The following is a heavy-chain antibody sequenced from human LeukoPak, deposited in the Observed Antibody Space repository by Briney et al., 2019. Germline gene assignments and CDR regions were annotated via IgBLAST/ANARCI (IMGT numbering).Heavy chain of an antibody. CDR1: GGTFSSYA. J-gene: IGHJ4*02. D-gene: IGHD2-2*01. CDR3: ARSPHEGGIVPAAKDC. V-gene: IGHV1-69*13. CDR2: IIPIFGTA. Sequence: ASVKVSCKASGGTFSSYAISWVRQAPGQGLEWMGGIIPIFGTANYAQKFQGRVTITADESTSTAYMELSSLRSEDTAVYYCARSPHEGGIVPAAKDCWGQGTLVTVSS.